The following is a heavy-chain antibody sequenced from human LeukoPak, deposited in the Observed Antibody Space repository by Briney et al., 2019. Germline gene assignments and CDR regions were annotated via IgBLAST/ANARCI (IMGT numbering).Heavy chain of an antibody. D-gene: IGHD3-3*01. V-gene: IGHV1-69*04. CDR1: GGTFSSYA. Sequence: GASVQVSFQASGGTFSSYAISWVRPAPGQGLEWMGRIIPILGIANYAQKFQGRVTITADKSTSTAYMELSSLRSEDTAVYYCARSYYDFWSGYYARNFDYWGQGTLVTVSS. CDR3: ARSYYDFWSGYYARNFDY. J-gene: IGHJ4*02. CDR2: IIPILGIA.